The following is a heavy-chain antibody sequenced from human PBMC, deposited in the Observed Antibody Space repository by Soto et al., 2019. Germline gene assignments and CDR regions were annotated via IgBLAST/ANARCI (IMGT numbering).Heavy chain of an antibody. CDR1: GFIFKMYW. J-gene: IGHJ4*02. CDR2: IYNDGTYS. CDR3: TRGPRPISTGTGAY. D-gene: IGHD3-10*01. Sequence: GVLRLSCAASGFIFKMYWMHWVRQSPGKGLVWISRIYNDGTYSDYADSVRGRFTISRDNVNDTLYLQMNNLRAEDSGLYYCTRGPRPISTGTGAYWGQGTQVTVSS. V-gene: IGHV3-74*01.